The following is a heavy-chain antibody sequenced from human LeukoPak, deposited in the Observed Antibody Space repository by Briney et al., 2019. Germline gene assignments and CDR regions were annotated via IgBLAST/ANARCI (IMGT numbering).Heavy chain of an antibody. V-gene: IGHV5-51*01. CDR3: ARLGPGGSAYYYYYMDV. Sequence: GESLKISCKGSGYSFTSYWIGWVRQMPGKGLEWMGIIYPGDSDTGYSPSFQCQVTISADKSISTAYLQWRSMKASNTATYYCARLGPGGSAYYYYYMDVWGKGTPVTVSS. D-gene: IGHD3-16*01. J-gene: IGHJ6*03. CDR1: GYSFTSYW. CDR2: IYPGDSDT.